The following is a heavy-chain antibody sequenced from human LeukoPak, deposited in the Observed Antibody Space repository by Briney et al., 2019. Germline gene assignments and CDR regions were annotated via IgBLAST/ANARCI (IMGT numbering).Heavy chain of an antibody. Sequence: FETPSPTPAVYGGGFTGFHRTRIRPSPREGREWIWGINPSGRTYYNPSLKSRLTISVDTSKNQFSLKLRSVTAADTAVYYCARGRHDITMIVVVMTSVSYYLDVWGKGTTATVS. D-gene: IGHD3-22*01. CDR2: INPSGRT. CDR1: GGGFTGFH. V-gene: IGHV4-34*01. CDR3: ARGRHDITMIVVVMTSVSYYLDV. J-gene: IGHJ6*03.